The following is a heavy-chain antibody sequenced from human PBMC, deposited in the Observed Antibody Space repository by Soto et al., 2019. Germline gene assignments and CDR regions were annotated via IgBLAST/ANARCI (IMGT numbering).Heavy chain of an antibody. Sequence: PGESLKISCKGSGYSFTSYWISWVRQMPGKGLEWMGRIDPSDSYTNYSPSFQGHVTISADKSISTAYLQWSSLKASDTAMYYCARVPSYYYDSSGYRINWFDPWGQGTLVTVSS. CDR1: GYSFTSYW. D-gene: IGHD3-22*01. V-gene: IGHV5-10-1*01. J-gene: IGHJ5*02. CDR3: ARVPSYYYDSSGYRINWFDP. CDR2: IDPSDSYT.